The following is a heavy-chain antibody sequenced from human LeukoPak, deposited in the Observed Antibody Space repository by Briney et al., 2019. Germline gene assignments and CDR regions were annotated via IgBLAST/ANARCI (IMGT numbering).Heavy chain of an antibody. V-gene: IGHV3-23*01. CDR2: ISGSGGST. J-gene: IGHJ4*02. CDR1: GFTFSSYA. Sequence: GGSLRLSCAASGFTFSSYAMSWVRQAPGKGLEWVSAISGSGGSTYYADFVKGRFTISRDNSQNTLYLQMDSLRADDTAVYYCARAKYTSGWHLDYWGQGTLVTVSS. CDR3: ARAKYTSGWHLDY. D-gene: IGHD6-19*01.